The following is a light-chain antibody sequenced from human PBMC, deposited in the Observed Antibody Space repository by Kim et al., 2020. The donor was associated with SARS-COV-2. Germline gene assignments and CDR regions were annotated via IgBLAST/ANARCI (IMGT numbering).Light chain of an antibody. Sequence: EIVMTQSPATLSVSPGERATLSCRASQSVSSNLARYQQKPGQAPRLLIYGASTRATGIPARFSGSGSGTEFTLTISSLQSEDFAVYYCQQYNNWPPRTTFGRGTKVDIK. J-gene: IGKJ4*01. CDR2: GAS. CDR3: QQYNNWPPRTT. CDR1: QSVSSN. V-gene: IGKV3-15*01.